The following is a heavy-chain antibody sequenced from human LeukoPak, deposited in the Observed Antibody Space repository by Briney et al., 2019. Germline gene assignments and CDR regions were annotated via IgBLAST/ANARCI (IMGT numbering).Heavy chain of an antibody. Sequence: RSLRLSCAASGFTFDDYAMHWVRQAPGKGLEWVSGFSWNSGGIGYADSVKGRFTISRDNAKNSLYLQMNSLRAEDMALYYCAKGRGLVLDWYFDLWGRGTLVTVSS. J-gene: IGHJ2*01. V-gene: IGHV3-9*03. CDR1: GFTFDDYA. CDR3: AKGRGLVLDWYFDL. D-gene: IGHD6-19*01. CDR2: FSWNSGGI.